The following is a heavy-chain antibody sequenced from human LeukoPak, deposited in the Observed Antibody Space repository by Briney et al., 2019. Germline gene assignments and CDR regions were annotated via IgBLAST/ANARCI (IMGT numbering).Heavy chain of an antibody. J-gene: IGHJ5*02. CDR2: ISSSGGTT. CDR3: ARAGGVERYADWLLAVSIWFYP. V-gene: IGHV3-23*01. D-gene: IGHD3-9*01. Sequence: GGSLRLSCAASGFTFSSYAMNWVRQAPGKGLEWVSAISSSGGTTYYADSVEGRFTIPRDNAKSTLYLQMNSLRAEDTAVYYCARAGGVERYADWLLAVSIWFYPWGQGTLGTASS. CDR1: GFTFSSYA.